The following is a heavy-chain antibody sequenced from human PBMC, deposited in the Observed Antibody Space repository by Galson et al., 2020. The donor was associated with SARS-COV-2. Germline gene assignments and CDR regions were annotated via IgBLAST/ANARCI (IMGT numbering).Heavy chain of an antibody. V-gene: IGHV3-7*01. CDR3: ARDKMAAAATGTIMYV. CDR1: EFIFSNYW. D-gene: IGHD6-13*01. CDR2: IKENGRES. J-gene: IGHJ6*02. Sequence: GGSLRLSCAASEFIFSNYWMIWVRQAPGRGPEWVASIKENGRESYYADSVKGRFTISRNNARKSVYLQRNSLRAEDDAIYYCARDKMAAAATGTIMYVWGQGTTVTVSS.